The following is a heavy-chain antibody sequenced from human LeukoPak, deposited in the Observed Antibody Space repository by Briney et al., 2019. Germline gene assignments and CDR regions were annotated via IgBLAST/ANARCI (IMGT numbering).Heavy chain of an antibody. D-gene: IGHD2-2*02. CDR3: ARDQIPAAIAYYFDY. Sequence: GGSLRLSCAASGFTFNAFGMSWVRQAPGRGLEWVSGMSGNGLSTNYADSVKGRFSISRDNSRNTLYLQMNSLSAEDTAVYYCARDQIPAAIAYYFDYWGQGTLVTVSS. J-gene: IGHJ4*02. CDR1: GFTFNAFG. CDR2: MSGNGLST. V-gene: IGHV3-23*01.